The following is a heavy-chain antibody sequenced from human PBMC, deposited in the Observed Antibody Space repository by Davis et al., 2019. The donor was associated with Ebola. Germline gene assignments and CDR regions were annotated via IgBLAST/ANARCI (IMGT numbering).Heavy chain of an antibody. V-gene: IGHV4-39*07. Sequence: PSETLSLTCTVSGGSISSSSYYWGWIRQPPGKGLEWIGSIYYSGSTYYNPSLKSRVTIFVDTSKNQFSLKLSSVTAADTAVYYCARIPVTMVRGVIRYGMDVWGKGTTVTVSS. D-gene: IGHD3-10*01. J-gene: IGHJ6*04. CDR2: IYYSGST. CDR1: GGSISSSSYY. CDR3: ARIPVTMVRGVIRYGMDV.